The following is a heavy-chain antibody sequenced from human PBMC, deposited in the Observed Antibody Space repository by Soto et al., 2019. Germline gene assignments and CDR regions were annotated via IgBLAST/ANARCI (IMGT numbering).Heavy chain of an antibody. D-gene: IGHD3-22*01. CDR3: ASITMIVVVRTPEGDFDI. V-gene: IGHV3-23*01. CDR2: ISGSGGST. J-gene: IGHJ3*02. CDR1: GFTFSSYA. Sequence: GGSLRLSCAASGFTFSSYAMSWVRQAPGKGLEWVSAISGSGGSTYYADSVKGRFTISRDNSKNTLYLQMNSLRAEDTAVYYCASITMIVVVRTPEGDFDIWGQGTMVTVSS.